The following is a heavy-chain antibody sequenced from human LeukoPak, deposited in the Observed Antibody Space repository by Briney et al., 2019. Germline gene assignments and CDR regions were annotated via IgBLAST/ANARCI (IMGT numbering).Heavy chain of an antibody. Sequence: ASVRVSCKASGYTFTSYAMHWVRQAPGQRLEWMGWINAGNGNTKYSQKFQGRVTITRDTSASTAYMELSSLRSEDTAVYYCARDSGSGNNDYWGQGTLVTVSS. V-gene: IGHV1-3*01. J-gene: IGHJ4*02. CDR1: GYTFTSYA. CDR3: ARDSGSGNNDY. D-gene: IGHD1-26*01. CDR2: INAGNGNT.